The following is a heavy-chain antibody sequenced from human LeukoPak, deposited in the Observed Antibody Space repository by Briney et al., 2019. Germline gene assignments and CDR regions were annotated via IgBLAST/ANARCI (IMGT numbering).Heavy chain of an antibody. V-gene: IGHV4-59*08. D-gene: IGHD6-13*01. CDR3: ARQESSNWD. J-gene: IGHJ4*02. CDR2: IYDSGST. CDR1: GGSISSYY. Sequence: PSETLSLTCTVSGGSISSYYWSWIRQPPGKGLEWIGYIYDSGSTNYNPSLKSRVTISVDTSKNQFSLKLNSVTAADTAVYYCARQESSNWDWGQGTLVTVSS.